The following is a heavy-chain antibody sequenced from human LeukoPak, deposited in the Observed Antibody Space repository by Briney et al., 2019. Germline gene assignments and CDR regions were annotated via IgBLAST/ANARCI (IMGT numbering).Heavy chain of an antibody. CDR1: GFTFSSYG. J-gene: IGHJ4*02. D-gene: IGHD3-10*01. CDR3: ARDLDTSRMVRGVFDY. CDR2: IWYDGSNK. V-gene: IGHV3-33*01. Sequence: SGRSLRLSCAASGFTFSSYGTHWVRQAPGKGLEWVAVIWYDGSNKYYADSVKGRFTISRDNSKNTLYLQMNSLRAEDTAVYYCARDLDTSRMVRGVFDYWGQGTLVTVSS.